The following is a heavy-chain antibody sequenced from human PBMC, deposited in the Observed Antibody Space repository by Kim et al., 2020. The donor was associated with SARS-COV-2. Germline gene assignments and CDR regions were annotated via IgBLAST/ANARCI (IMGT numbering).Heavy chain of an antibody. CDR1: GYTLTEVS. CDR3: HGAGNHYDDY. CDR2: FNPEDGER. Sequence: ASVKVSCKISGYTLTEVSIHWVRQAPGKGLEWMGGFNPEDGERISAQNLQGRHTMTEDTSADTAYMELTSLRSDDTAVYYCHGAGNHYDDYWGQGTLVTVSS. J-gene: IGHJ4*02. V-gene: IGHV1-24*01. D-gene: IGHD3-10*01.